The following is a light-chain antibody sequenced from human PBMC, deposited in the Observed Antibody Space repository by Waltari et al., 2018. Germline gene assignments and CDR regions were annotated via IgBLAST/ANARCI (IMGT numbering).Light chain of an antibody. CDR2: EVS. V-gene: IGLV2-18*02. J-gene: IGLJ1*01. CDR3: SSYTSSSTVA. Sequence: QSALTQPPSVSGSPGQSVTISCTGTSSDVGSYNRVSWYQQPPGTAPKLMLYEVSNRHSGVPDRFSGSKSGNTASLTISGLQAEDEADYYCSSYTSSSTVAFGTGTKVTVL. CDR1: SSDVGSYNR.